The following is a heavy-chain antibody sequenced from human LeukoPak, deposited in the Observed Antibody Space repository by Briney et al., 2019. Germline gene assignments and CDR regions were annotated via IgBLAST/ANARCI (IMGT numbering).Heavy chain of an antibody. CDR3: ARDHSNLYYYDSSGA. J-gene: IGHJ5*02. CDR2: ISSSSSCI. CDR1: GFTFSSYS. V-gene: IGHV3-21*01. Sequence: GGSLRLSCAASGFTFSSYSMNWVRQAPGKGLEWVSSISSSSSCIYYADSVKGRFTISRDNAKNSLYLQMNSLRAEDTAVYYCARDHSNLYYYDSSGAWGQGTLVTVSS. D-gene: IGHD3-22*01.